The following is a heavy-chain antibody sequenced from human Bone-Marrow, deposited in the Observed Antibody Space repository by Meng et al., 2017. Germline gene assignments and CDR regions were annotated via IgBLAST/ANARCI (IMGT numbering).Heavy chain of an antibody. CDR3: TTVVGGWKVDY. J-gene: IGHJ4*02. CDR1: GFTFSNAW. Sequence: EVHLVGGGGGEVQPGRALGLSCACCGFTFSNAWMSGVRQAPGKGLELVGRIKSKTDGGTTDYAAPVKGIFTISRDDSKNTLYLQMNSLKTEDTAVYYCTTVVGGWKVDYWGQGTLVTVSS. D-gene: IGHD4-23*01. CDR2: IKSKTDGGTT. V-gene: IGHV3-15*01.